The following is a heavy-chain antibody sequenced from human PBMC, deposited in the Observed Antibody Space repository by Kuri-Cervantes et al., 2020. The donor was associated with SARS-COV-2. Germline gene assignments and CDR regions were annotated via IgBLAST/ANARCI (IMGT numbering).Heavy chain of an antibody. Sequence: LSLTCAASGFTFSSYSMNWVRQAPGKGLEWVSSISSSSSYIYYADSVKGRFTISRDNSKNTLYLQMNSLRAEDTAVYYCAKDWASRTFRSGYGWFDPWGQGTLVTVSS. CDR3: AKDWASRTFRSGYGWFDP. CDR2: ISSSSSYI. CDR1: GFTFSSYS. J-gene: IGHJ5*02. V-gene: IGHV3-21*04. D-gene: IGHD5-12*01.